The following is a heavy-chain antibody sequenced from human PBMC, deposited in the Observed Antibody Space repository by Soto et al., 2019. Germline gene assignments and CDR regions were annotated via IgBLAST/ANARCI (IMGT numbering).Heavy chain of an antibody. V-gene: IGHV2-70*01. CDR1: GFSLSTSGMC. CDR3: ARIRGYDSSGYYSHYYYVMDV. CDR2: IDWDDDK. D-gene: IGHD3-22*01. J-gene: IGHJ6*02. Sequence: GSGPTLVNPTQTLTLTCTFSGFSLSTSGMCVSWIRQPPGKALEWLALIDWDDDKYYSTSLKTRLTISKDTSKNQVVLTMTNMDPVDTATYYCARIRGYDSSGYYSHYYYVMDVWGQGTTVTVSS.